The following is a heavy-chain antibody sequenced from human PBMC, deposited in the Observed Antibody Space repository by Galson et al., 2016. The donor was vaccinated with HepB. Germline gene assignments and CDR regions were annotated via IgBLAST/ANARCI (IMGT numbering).Heavy chain of an antibody. CDR3: ARHPYVWGRRNWVGFDI. D-gene: IGHD3-16*01. J-gene: IGHJ3*02. V-gene: IGHV4-4*02. CDR1: GGSVNTSNW. Sequence: SATLSLTCAVSGGSVNTSNWWSWLRQSPEKGLEWIAEMIQSGSTNYNGALESRVTISVDKSKNEVSLKLRSVTAADRSVYYRARHPYVWGRRNWVGFDIWGQGTVVTVSS. CDR2: MIQSGST.